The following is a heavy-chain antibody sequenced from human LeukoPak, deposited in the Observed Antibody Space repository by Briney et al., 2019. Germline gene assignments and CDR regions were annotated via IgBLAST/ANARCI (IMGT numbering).Heavy chain of an antibody. CDR2: IYYSGST. Sequence: SETLSLTCTVSGGSISSSSYYWGWIRQPPGKGLEWIGSIYYSGSTYYNPSLKSRVTISVDTSKNQFSLKLSSVTAADTAVYYCARQGAPILSLNGMDVWGQGTTVTVSS. V-gene: IGHV4-39*01. D-gene: IGHD2/OR15-2a*01. CDR1: GGSISSSSYY. CDR3: ARQGAPILSLNGMDV. J-gene: IGHJ6*02.